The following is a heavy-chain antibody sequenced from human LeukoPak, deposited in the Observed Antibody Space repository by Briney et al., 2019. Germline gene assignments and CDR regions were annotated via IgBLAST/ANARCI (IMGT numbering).Heavy chain of an antibody. Sequence: SVKVSCKASGGTFSSYAISWVRQAPGQGLEWMGGIIPIFGTANYTQKFQGRVTITADESTSTAYMELSSLRSEDTAVYYCARLPHSSGWYRGYYFDYWGQGTLVTVSS. V-gene: IGHV1-69*13. D-gene: IGHD6-19*01. CDR3: ARLPHSSGWYRGYYFDY. CDR1: GGTFSSYA. J-gene: IGHJ4*02. CDR2: IIPIFGTA.